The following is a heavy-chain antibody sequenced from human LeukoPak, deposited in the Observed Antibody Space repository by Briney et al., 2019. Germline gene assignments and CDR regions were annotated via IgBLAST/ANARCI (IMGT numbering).Heavy chain of an antibody. D-gene: IGHD2-15*01. Sequence: PSETLSLTCTVSGGSISNSYWSWIRQSPGRGLEWIGEIYYSGSAKYNPSLKSRVTISVDTSKNQFSLHMSSLSAADTAVYFCARARGYCPGGSCYSGNWFGPWGQGALVVVSS. CDR3: ARARGYCPGGSCYSGNWFGP. CDR1: GGSISNSY. V-gene: IGHV4-59*01. CDR2: IYYSGSA. J-gene: IGHJ5*02.